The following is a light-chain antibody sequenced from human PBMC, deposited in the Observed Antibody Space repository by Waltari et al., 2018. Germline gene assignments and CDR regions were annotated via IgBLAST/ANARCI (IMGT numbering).Light chain of an antibody. CDR3: ATWDDSLDGPL. V-gene: IGLV1-44*01. Sequence: QSVLTQPPSASGTPGQRVAISCSGSSSNIGSYTVKWYQQLPGTAPKLLIYDNNQPPSGVPDRFAGSKAGTSASLAISGLQSDDEADYYCATWDDSLDGPLFGTGTKVTVL. CDR2: DNN. J-gene: IGLJ1*01. CDR1: SSNIGSYT.